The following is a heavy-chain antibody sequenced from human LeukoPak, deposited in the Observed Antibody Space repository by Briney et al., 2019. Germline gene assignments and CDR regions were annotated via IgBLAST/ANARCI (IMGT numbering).Heavy chain of an antibody. V-gene: IGHV3-66*01. J-gene: IGHJ5*02. CDR1: GFTVSSNY. CDR2: IYSDGST. Sequence: GGSLRLSCPASGFTVSSNYMSWVRQAPGKGLEWVSLIYSDGSTYYADSVRGRFTISRDNSKNTLYLQMNSLRVEDTAVYYCARDFYYDSGFDPWGQGTLVTVSS. D-gene: IGHD3-10*01. CDR3: ARDFYYDSGFDP.